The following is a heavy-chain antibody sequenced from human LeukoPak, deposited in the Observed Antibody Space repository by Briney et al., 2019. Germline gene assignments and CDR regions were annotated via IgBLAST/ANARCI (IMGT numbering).Heavy chain of an antibody. Sequence: GRSLRPSCAASGFTFSSYAMHWVRQAPGKGLEWVAVISYDGSNKYYADSVKGRFTISRDNSKNTLYLQMNSLRAEDTAVYYCARDLMDVWGQGTTVTVSS. J-gene: IGHJ6*02. CDR2: ISYDGSNK. CDR3: ARDLMDV. CDR1: GFTFSSYA. V-gene: IGHV3-30*04.